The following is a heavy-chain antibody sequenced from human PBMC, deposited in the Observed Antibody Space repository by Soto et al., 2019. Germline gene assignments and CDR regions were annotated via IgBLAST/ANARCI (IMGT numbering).Heavy chain of an antibody. Sequence: PGGSLRLSCAASGFTFSSYGMHWVRQAPGKGLEWVAVISYDGSNKYYADSVKGRFTISRDNSKNTLYLQMNSLRAEDTAVYYCAKDEDSSGYYYGRGLSGDAFDIWGQGTMVTVSS. CDR2: ISYDGSNK. J-gene: IGHJ3*02. CDR3: AKDEDSSGYYYGRGLSGDAFDI. CDR1: GFTFSSYG. V-gene: IGHV3-30*18. D-gene: IGHD3-22*01.